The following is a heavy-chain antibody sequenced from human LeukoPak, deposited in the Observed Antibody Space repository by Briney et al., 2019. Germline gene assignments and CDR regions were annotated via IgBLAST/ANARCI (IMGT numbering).Heavy chain of an antibody. CDR2: ISSSSSTI. D-gene: IGHD6-13*01. CDR1: GFTFSSYS. J-gene: IGHJ1*01. Sequence: GGSLRLSCAASGFTFSSYSMNWVRQAPGKGLEWVSYISSSSSTIYYADSVKGRFTIPRDNAKNSLYLQMNSLRAEDTAVYYCARDLFWWSSSSKYFQHWGQGTLVTVSS. CDR3: ARDLFWWSSSSKYFQH. V-gene: IGHV3-48*01.